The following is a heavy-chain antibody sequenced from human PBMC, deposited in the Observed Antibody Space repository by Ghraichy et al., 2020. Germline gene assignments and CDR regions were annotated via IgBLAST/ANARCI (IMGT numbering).Heavy chain of an antibody. V-gene: IGHV4-59*01. CDR1: GGSISSYY. J-gene: IGHJ4*02. Sequence: ETLSLTCSVSGGSISSYYWSWIRQPPGKGLEWIGYIYYSGSTNYNPSLKSRVTMSVDTSENQFSLKLSSVTAADTAVYYCARAAMGGSPYYFDYWGQGTLVTVSS. CDR3: ARAAMGGSPYYFDY. CDR2: IYYSGST. D-gene: IGHD5-18*01.